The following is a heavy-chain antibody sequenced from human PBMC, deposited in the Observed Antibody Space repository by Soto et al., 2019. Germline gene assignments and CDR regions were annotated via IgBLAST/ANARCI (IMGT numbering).Heavy chain of an antibody. Sequence: LRLSCTASGFTFGDYAMSWVRQAPGKGLEWVGFIRSKAYGGTTEYAASVKGRFTISRDDSKSIAYLQMNSLKTEDTAVYYCTRDLSGYDTDYYYGMDVWGQGTTVTVSS. J-gene: IGHJ6*02. CDR3: TRDLSGYDTDYYYGMDV. CDR2: IRSKAYGGTT. CDR1: GFTFGDYA. D-gene: IGHD5-12*01. V-gene: IGHV3-49*04.